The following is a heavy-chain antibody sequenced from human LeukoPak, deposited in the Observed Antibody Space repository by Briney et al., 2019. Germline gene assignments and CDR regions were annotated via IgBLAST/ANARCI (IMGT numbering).Heavy chain of an antibody. CDR3: AESPTADKFDY. V-gene: IGHV1-2*02. J-gene: IGHJ4*02. CDR1: GFILTGYY. CDR2: INPNSGGT. D-gene: IGHD2-2*01. Sequence: ASVKVSCKATGFILTGYYMHWVRQAPGQGLEWMGWINPNSGGTNYAQKFQGRVTMTRDTSISTAYMELSRLRSDDTAVYYCAESPTADKFDYWGQGTLVTVSS.